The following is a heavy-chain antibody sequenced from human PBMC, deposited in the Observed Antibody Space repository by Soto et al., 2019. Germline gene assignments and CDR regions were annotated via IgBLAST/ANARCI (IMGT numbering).Heavy chain of an antibody. V-gene: IGHV4-59*01. CDR1: GCSLSCSY. D-gene: IGHD6-19*01. CDR3: ARSVAVPGAHIDY. Sequence: PSETLSLSCSVSGCSLSCSYLSWIRQSPGKGLEWLGYVYYTGSTNYSPSLRSRVSISVDTSKNEFSLRLSSVTAADTAVYFCARSVAVPGAHIDYWGQGTQVTVSS. CDR2: VYYTGST. J-gene: IGHJ4*02.